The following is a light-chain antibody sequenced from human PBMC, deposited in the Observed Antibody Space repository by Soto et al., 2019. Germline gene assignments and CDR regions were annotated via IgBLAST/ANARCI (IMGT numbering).Light chain of an antibody. CDR2: AAS. CDR3: QQYTTTNNPWM. V-gene: IGKV1-17*01. J-gene: IGKJ2*01. Sequence: DIQMTQSPSSLSASVGDRVTITCRSIQGIRNDLGWFQQKPGKAPKRLIYAASSLHSGVPSRFSGSGCGTEFTLIISSLQPDDSAIYYCQQYTTTNNPWMFGQGTPVEIK. CDR1: QGIRND.